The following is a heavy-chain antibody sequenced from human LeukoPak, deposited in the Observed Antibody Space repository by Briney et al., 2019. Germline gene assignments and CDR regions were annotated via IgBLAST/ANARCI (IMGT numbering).Heavy chain of an antibody. CDR1: GGSFSGYY. V-gene: IGHV4-34*01. CDR2: INHSGST. CDR3: AISTSFQH. D-gene: IGHD2-2*01. J-gene: IGHJ1*01. Sequence: PSETLSLTCAVYGGSFSGYYWSWIRQPPGKGLEWIGEINHSGSTNYNSSLKSRVTISVDTSKNQFSLKLSSVTAADTAVYYCAISTSFQHWGQGTLVTVSS.